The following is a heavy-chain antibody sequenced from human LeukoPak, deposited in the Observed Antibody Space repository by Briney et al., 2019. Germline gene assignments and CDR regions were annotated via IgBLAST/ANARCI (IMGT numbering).Heavy chain of an antibody. CDR2: ISSSSTTI. CDR3: AREFESDGGY. V-gene: IGHV3-11*01. D-gene: IGHD5-18*01. Sequence: GGSLRLSCAASGFTFSDYYMNWIRQAPGKGLEWVSYISSSSTTIYYADSVKGRFTISRDNAKNSLFLQMNSLRAEDTAVYYCAREFESDGGYWGQGTLVTVSS. CDR1: GFTFSDYY. J-gene: IGHJ4*02.